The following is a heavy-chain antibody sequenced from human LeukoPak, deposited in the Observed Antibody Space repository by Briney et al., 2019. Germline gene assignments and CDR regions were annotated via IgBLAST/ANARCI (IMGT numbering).Heavy chain of an antibody. Sequence: GGSLRLSCAASGFTFSNAWMSWVRQAPGKGLEWVGRIKSKTDGGTTDYAAPVKGRFTISRDDSKNTLYLQMNSLKTEDTAVYYCTTDPREATVVTPNFAFDIWGQGTMVTVSS. J-gene: IGHJ3*02. V-gene: IGHV3-15*01. CDR3: TTDPREATVVTPNFAFDI. CDR1: GFTFSNAW. D-gene: IGHD4-23*01. CDR2: IKSKTDGGTT.